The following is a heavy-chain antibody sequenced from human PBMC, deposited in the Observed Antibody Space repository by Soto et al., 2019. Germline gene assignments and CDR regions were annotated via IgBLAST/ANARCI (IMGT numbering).Heavy chain of an antibody. J-gene: IGHJ4*02. CDR3: ARLVVVAGSYSLYPGFFDY. V-gene: IGHV4-39*01. CDR1: GGSISRPNYY. CDR2: IYYSGIT. Sequence: SETLSLAWTVSGGSISRPNYYGVWILKPPGKGLEWIWSIYYSGITYYNPSLKSRCTIALDTSKNQVALNLSSVTAAAAAVYSCARLVVVAGSYSLYPGFFDYWGQGTLVTVSS. D-gene: IGHD2-15*01.